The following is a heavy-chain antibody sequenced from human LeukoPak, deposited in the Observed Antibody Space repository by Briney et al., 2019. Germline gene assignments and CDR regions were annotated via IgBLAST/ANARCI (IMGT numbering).Heavy chain of an antibody. CDR1: HFVFSDYY. CDR2: ISDSGDSI. Sequence: GGSLRLSCTASHFVFSDYYMSWVRQAPGKGLEWVSYISDSGDSIYYADSVKGRFTISRDNAKNSLYLQMDSLRAEDTALYYCAREMMGTSLGTFFDLWGQGNMVTVSS. V-gene: IGHV3-11*01. J-gene: IGHJ4*02. CDR3: AREMMGTSLGTFFDL. D-gene: IGHD3-16*01.